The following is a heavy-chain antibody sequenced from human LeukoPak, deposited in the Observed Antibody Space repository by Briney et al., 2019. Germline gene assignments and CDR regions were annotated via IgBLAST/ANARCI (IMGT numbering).Heavy chain of an antibody. D-gene: IGHD4-17*01. CDR3: ARARLTVTTVGRGNWFDP. Sequence: GASVKVSCKASGYTFTSYAMNWVRQAPGQGLEWMGWISAYNGNTNYAQKLQGRVTMTTDTSTTTAYMELRSLRSDDTAVYYCARARLTVTTVGRGNWFDPWGQGTLVTVSS. J-gene: IGHJ5*02. CDR1: GYTFTSYA. V-gene: IGHV1-18*01. CDR2: ISAYNGNT.